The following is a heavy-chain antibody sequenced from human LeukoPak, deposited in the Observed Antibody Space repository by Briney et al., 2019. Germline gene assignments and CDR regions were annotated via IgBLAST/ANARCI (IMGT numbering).Heavy chain of an antibody. CDR3: ARDPHDFWSGYYSPFGYYYYYYMDV. CDR2: ISSSSSTI. J-gene: IGHJ6*03. V-gene: IGHV3-48*04. D-gene: IGHD3-3*01. Sequence: GGSLRLSCAASGFTFSSYSMNWVRQAPGKGLEWVSCISSSSSTIYYADSVKGRFTISRDNAKNSLYLQMNSLRAEDTAVYYCARDPHDFWSGYYSPFGYYYYYYMDVWGKGTTVTVSS. CDR1: GFTFSSYS.